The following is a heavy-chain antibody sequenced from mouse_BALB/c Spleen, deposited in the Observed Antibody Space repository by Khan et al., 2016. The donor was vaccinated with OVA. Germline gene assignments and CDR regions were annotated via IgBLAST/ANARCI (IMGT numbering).Heavy chain of an antibody. CDR1: GYSFTLYY. CDR3: ARGYDFFAS. V-gene: IGHV1-26*01. CDR2: VNPNNGDS. Sequence: VQLQQSGPDQVKPGASVRISCKASGYSFTLYYLTWVKQSHGESLEWIGRVNPNNGDSAYNQKFKDRATLTVDKSSNTAYMDFRSLTSEDSAVYYCARGYDFFASWGQGTLVTVSA. J-gene: IGHJ3*01. D-gene: IGHD2-14*01.